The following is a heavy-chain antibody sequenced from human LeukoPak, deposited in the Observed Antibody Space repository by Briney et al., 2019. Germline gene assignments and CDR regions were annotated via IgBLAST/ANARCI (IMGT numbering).Heavy chain of an antibody. D-gene: IGHD5-18*01. J-gene: IGHJ6*02. CDR3: AGPYSYGRSYYYYGMDV. V-gene: IGHV1-46*01. Sequence: ASVKVSCKASGYTFTNYYMHWVRQTPGQGLEWMAIMNPGGGSTTYAQKLQGRATMTRDTSADTSTTTVYMELNSLRSEDTAVYYCAGPYSYGRSYYYYGMDVWGQGTTVTVSS. CDR1: GYTFTNYY. CDR2: MNPGGGST.